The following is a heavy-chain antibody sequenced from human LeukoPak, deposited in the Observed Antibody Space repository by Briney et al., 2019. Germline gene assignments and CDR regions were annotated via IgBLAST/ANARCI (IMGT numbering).Heavy chain of an antibody. J-gene: IGHJ4*02. D-gene: IGHD2/OR15-2a*01. CDR3: AREGPRGNSQFDY. CDR2: IWYDGSNK. CDR1: GFTFGNYG. Sequence: GGSLRLSCAVSGFTFGNYGMHWVRQAPGKGLEWVALIWYDGSNKYYADSVKGRLTISRDNSKNTLYLQMNSLRAEDTAVYYCAREGPRGNSQFDYWGQRTLVTVSS. V-gene: IGHV3-33*08.